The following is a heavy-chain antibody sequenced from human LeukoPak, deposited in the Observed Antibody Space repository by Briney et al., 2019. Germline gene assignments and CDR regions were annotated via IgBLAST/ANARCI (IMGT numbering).Heavy chain of an antibody. CDR1: RFAVSRNG. V-gene: IGHV3-23*01. J-gene: IGHJ4*02. CDR2: ISGSGGIT. D-gene: IGHD6-19*01. CDR3: AKAKSGWHLFDY. Sequence: QQGPFLLPSCAARRFAVSRNGVGCGRHPPGKGIEWVSGISGSGGITNTADSVKGRSTTSRDNSKNTLHLQMNSLRAEDTAVYYCAKAKSGWHLFDYWDQGTLVTVSS.